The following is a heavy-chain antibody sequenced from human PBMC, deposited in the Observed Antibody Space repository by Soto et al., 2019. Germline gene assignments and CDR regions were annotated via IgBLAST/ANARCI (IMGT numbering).Heavy chain of an antibody. J-gene: IGHJ6*02. V-gene: IGHV3-66*01. D-gene: IGHD3-22*01. CDR1: GFTVSSNY. Sequence: PGGSLRLSCAASGFTVSSNYMSWVRQAPGKGLEWVSVIYSGGSTYYADSVKGRFTISRDNSKNTLYLQMNSLRAEDTAVYYCAGEGEAYYDSSGYYSPGMDVWGQGTTVTVPS. CDR3: AGEGEAYYDSSGYYSPGMDV. CDR2: IYSGGST.